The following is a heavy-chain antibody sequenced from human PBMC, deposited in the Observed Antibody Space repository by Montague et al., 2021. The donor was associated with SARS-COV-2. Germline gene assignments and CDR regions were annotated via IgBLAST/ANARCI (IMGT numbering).Heavy chain of an antibody. CDR2: IYYSGST. CDR3: ARAGSGSYSFYYYYGMDV. J-gene: IGHJ6*02. D-gene: IGHD3-10*01. CDR1: GGSISSYY. Sequence: SETLSLTCTVPGGSISSYYWSWIRQPPGKGLEWIGYIYYSGSTNXNPSLKSRVTISVDTSKNQFSLKLSSVTAADTAVYYCARAGSGSYSFYYYYGMDVWGQGTTVTVSS. V-gene: IGHV4-59*08.